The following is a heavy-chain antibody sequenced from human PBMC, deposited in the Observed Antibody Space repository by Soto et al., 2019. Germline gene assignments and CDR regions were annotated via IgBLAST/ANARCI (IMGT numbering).Heavy chain of an antibody. CDR3: ASSTIFGVVIPPGWFDP. J-gene: IGHJ5*02. CDR1: GGSISSSNR. D-gene: IGHD3-3*01. V-gene: IGHV4-4*02. Sequence: SETLSRTCAVSGGSISSSNRWSWVRQPPGKGLEWIGEIYHSGSTNYNPSLKSRVTISVDKSKNQFSLKLSSVTAADTAVYYCASSTIFGVVIPPGWFDPWGQGTLVTVSS. CDR2: IYHSGST.